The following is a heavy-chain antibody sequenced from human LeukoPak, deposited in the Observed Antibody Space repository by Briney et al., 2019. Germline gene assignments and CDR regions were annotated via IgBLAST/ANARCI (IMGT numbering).Heavy chain of an antibody. Sequence: PGGSLRLSCAASGFSLSAYGVHWVRQAPGKGLEWVAVIWYDGSNKYYADSVKGRFTISRDNSKNTLYLQMNSLRAEDTAVYYCARDPSYYDSSENYFDYWGQGTLVTVSS. CDR3: ARDPSYYDSSENYFDY. D-gene: IGHD3-22*01. J-gene: IGHJ4*02. CDR1: GFSLSAYG. CDR2: IWYDGSNK. V-gene: IGHV3-33*01.